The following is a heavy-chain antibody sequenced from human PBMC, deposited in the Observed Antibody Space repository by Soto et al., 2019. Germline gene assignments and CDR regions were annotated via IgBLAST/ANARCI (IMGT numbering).Heavy chain of an antibody. J-gene: IGHJ4*02. D-gene: IGHD3-10*01. CDR1: GFTFSSYA. CDR2: ISGSGGST. V-gene: IGHV3-23*01. Sequence: PGGSLRLSCAASGFTFSSYAMSWVRQAPGKGLEWVSAISGSGGSTYYADSVKGRFTISRDNSKNTLYLQMNSLRAEDTAVYYCASGSNYYGSGSYRNYFDYWGQGTLVTVSS. CDR3: ASGSNYYGSGSYRNYFDY.